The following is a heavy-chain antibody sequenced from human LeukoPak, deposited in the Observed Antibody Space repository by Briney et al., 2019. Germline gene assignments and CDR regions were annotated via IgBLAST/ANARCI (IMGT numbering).Heavy chain of an antibody. J-gene: IGHJ4*02. CDR1: GFTFSTCP. CDR3: ARSYYCGSGTYATPAGL. Sequence: GGSLRLSCVASGFTFSTCPMHWVRQTPGKGLEYVASINSNGVKTYYVDSVKGRVTISRDNSKDTVFLQMDSLRPEDMAVYYCARSYYCGSGTYATPAGLWGQGTLVTVSS. D-gene: IGHD3-10*01. CDR2: INSNGVKT. V-gene: IGHV3-64*02.